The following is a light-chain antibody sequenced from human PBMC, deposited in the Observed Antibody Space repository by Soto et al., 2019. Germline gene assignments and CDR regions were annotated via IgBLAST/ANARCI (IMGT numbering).Light chain of an antibody. Sequence: QSVLTQPASVSGSPGQSITISCTGTSSDVGGYKYVSWYQQHPGKAPKLMIFEVSNRPSGVSNRFSGSKSGNTASLTISGLQAEDEGGYYCSSYTSSSTYVFGTGTKVTVL. CDR1: SSDVGGYKY. V-gene: IGLV2-14*01. J-gene: IGLJ1*01. CDR3: SSYTSSSTYV. CDR2: EVS.